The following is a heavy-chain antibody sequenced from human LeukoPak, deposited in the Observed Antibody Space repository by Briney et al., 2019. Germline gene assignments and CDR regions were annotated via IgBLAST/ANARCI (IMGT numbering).Heavy chain of an antibody. V-gene: IGHV4-30-2*01. CDR1: GGSISSGGYS. Sequence: PSQTLSLTCAVSGGSISSGGYSWSWIRQPPGKGLEWIGYIYHSGSTYYNPSLKSRVTISVDRSKNQFSLKLSSVTAADTAVYYCARGPPVGGSYAQGFDYWGQGTLVTVSS. J-gene: IGHJ4*02. CDR3: ARGPPVGGSYAQGFDY. D-gene: IGHD1-26*01. CDR2: IYHSGST.